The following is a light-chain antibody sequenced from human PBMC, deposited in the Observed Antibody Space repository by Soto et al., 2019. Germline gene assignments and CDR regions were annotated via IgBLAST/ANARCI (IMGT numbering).Light chain of an antibody. J-gene: IGLJ3*02. Sequence: QSVLTQPASVSGSPGQSITISCTGTSSDVGCYNYVSWYQQHPGKAPKLMIYEVSKRPSGVSNRFSGSKSGNTASLTISGLQAEDEADYYCSSYASSTTWVFGGGTKLTVL. CDR1: SSDVGCYNY. CDR3: SSYASSTTWV. V-gene: IGLV2-14*01. CDR2: EVS.